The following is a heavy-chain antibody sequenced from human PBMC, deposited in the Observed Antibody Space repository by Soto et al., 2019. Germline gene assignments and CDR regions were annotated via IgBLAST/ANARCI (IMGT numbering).Heavy chain of an antibody. CDR2: TYYRSKWYN. CDR1: GDSVSSNSAA. D-gene: IGHD2-15*01. J-gene: IGHJ3*02. CDR3: ARGYCSGGSCYSEDAFDI. V-gene: IGHV6-1*01. Sequence: PSQTLSLTCAISGDSVSSNSAAWNWIRQSPSRGLEWLGRTYYRSKWYNDYAVSVKSRITINPDTSKNQFSLKLSSVTAAATAVYYCARGYCSGGSCYSEDAFDIWGQGTIVTVSS.